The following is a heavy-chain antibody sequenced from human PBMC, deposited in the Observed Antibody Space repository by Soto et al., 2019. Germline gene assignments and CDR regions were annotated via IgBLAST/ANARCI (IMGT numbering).Heavy chain of an antibody. CDR1: GDSMSEYF. CDR2: IYYLGST. D-gene: IGHD3-10*01. CDR3: ARDGYDGSGSPYPAY. J-gene: IGHJ4*02. Sequence: SSETLSLTCTVSGDSMSEYFWSWVRQSPGKGLEWIGYIYYLGSTDYNPSLKSRVTISVDTSKRQFSLKLNSVTAADTAIYYCARDGYDGSGSPYPAYWGPGIQVTVSS. V-gene: IGHV4-59*01.